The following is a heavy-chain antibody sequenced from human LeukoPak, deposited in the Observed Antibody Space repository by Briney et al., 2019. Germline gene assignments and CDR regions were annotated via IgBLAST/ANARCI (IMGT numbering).Heavy chain of an antibody. D-gene: IGHD5-18*01. CDR2: ISGYNGDA. CDR1: GYTFTSYG. Sequence: ASVKVSCKASGYTFTSYGINWVRQAPGQGLEWMVWISGYNGDAIYAQKLQGRVTLTTDTPTTTAYMELRRLKFDDTAVYYCARDDRSVDTAMSFQRWGQGTLVTVSS. V-gene: IGHV1-18*01. J-gene: IGHJ1*01. CDR3: ARDDRSVDTAMSFQR.